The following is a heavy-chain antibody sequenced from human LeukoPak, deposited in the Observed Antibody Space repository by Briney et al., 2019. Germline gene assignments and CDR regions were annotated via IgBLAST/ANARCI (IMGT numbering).Heavy chain of an antibody. J-gene: IGHJ4*02. CDR1: GYPFTSYY. CDR2: INPSGGST. D-gene: IGHD6-13*01. Sequence: ASVKVSCKASGYPFTSYYMHWVRQAPGQGLEWMGIINPSGGSTSYAQKFQGRVTMTRDTSTSTVYMELSSLRSEDTAVYYCARVLVRGGVGEQQLEYWGQGTLVTVSS. CDR3: ARVLVRGGVGEQQLEY. V-gene: IGHV1-46*01.